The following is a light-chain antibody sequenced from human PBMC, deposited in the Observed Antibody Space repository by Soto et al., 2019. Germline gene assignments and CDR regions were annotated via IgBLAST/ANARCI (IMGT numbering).Light chain of an antibody. V-gene: IGKV1-5*01. CDR3: QQYNNWPPIT. CDR2: DAS. J-gene: IGKJ5*01. Sequence: DIQMTQSPSTLSASVGDRVTITCRASQSISSWLAWYQQKPGKAPNLLIYDASNLESGVPSRFSGSGSGTEFTLTISSLQSEDFAVYYCQQYNNWPPITFGQGTRLEIK. CDR1: QSISSW.